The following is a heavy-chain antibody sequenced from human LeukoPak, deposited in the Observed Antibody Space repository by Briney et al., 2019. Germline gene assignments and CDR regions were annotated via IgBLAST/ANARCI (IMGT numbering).Heavy chain of an antibody. Sequence: GGSLRLSCSASGFTFSKAWMNCVRQAPGKGLECVGRIKSKTDGGTTDYTAPVKGRFTISRDDSKHTVYLQMNSLKTEDTAMYSCARITGPIGVWGQGTLVTVSS. CDR1: GFTFSKAW. CDR2: IKSKTDGGTT. CDR3: ARITGPIGV. D-gene: IGHD1-7*01. V-gene: IGHV3-15*01. J-gene: IGHJ4*02.